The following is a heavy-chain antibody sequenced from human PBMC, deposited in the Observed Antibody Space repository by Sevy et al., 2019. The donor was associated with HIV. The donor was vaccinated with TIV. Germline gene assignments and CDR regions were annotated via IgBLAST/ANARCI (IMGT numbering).Heavy chain of an antibody. CDR2: MSPYNGDT. J-gene: IGHJ4*02. Sequence: ASVKVSCKSSGYTFTTHGLSWVRQAPGQGLEWMGWMSPYNGDTNYAQKFQDRVTMAADTSTRTAYMERKSLRSGDTAVYYCAVHMTTSFDHWGQGTLVTVSS. D-gene: IGHD4-4*01. V-gene: IGHV1-18*01. CDR1: GYTFTTHG. CDR3: AVHMTTSFDH.